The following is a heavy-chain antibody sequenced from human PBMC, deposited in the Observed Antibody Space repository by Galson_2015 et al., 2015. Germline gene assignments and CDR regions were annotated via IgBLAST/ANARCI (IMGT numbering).Heavy chain of an antibody. Sequence: LRLSCAASGFTFSSYAMSWLRQAPGKGLEWVSAISGSGGGTYYADSVKGRFTISRDNSKNTLYLQMSSLKAEDTAVYYCANSGSGSGLYYYYMDVWGKGTTVTVSS. J-gene: IGHJ6*03. CDR3: ANSGSGSGLYYYYMDV. CDR2: ISGSGGGT. V-gene: IGHV3-23*01. D-gene: IGHD3-10*01. CDR1: GFTFSSYA.